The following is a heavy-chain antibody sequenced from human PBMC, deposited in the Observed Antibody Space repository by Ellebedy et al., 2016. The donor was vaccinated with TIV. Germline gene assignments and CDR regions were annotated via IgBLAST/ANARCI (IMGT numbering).Heavy chain of an antibody. CDR3: ARIPIAVAGYWYFDL. CDR2: IYYSGST. CDR1: GGSISSGGYY. D-gene: IGHD6-19*01. J-gene: IGHJ2*01. Sequence: MPSETLSLTCTVSGGSISSGGYYWIWIRQHPGKGLEWIGYIYYSGSTNYNPSLKSRVTISVDTTKNQFSLKLSSVTAADTAVYYCARIPIAVAGYWYFDLWGRGTLVTVSS. V-gene: IGHV4-61*08.